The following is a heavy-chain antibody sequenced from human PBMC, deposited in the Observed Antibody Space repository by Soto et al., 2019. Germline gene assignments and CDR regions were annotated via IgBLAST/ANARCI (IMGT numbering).Heavy chain of an antibody. CDR2: INHSGAI. Sequence: SDTLSLTSAVSGGSLSGYYWSWIRQTPGRGLEWIGEINHSGAINYNPSLKSRVSTSLDTSKNQFSLNLTSVTAADTAVYYCARGLKGNGYKSVPLGDWGQGPLVTVSS. V-gene: IGHV4-34*01. CDR1: GGSLSGYY. J-gene: IGHJ4*02. CDR3: ARGLKGNGYKSVPLGD. D-gene: IGHD5-12*01.